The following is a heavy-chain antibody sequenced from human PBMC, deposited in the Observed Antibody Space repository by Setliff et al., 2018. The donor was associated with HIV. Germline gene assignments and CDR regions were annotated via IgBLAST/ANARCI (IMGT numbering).Heavy chain of an antibody. V-gene: IGHV4-61*05. CDR3: ARGDYLDSSGYEGASY. Sequence: SETLSLTCTVSGGSISSSNYYWGWIRQPPGKGLEWIGYIYYSGSTNYNPSLKSRVTISVDTSKNQFSLKLSSVTAADTAVYYCARGDYLDSSGYEGASYWGRGTLVTVSS. D-gene: IGHD3-22*01. J-gene: IGHJ4*02. CDR1: GGSISSSNYY. CDR2: IYYSGST.